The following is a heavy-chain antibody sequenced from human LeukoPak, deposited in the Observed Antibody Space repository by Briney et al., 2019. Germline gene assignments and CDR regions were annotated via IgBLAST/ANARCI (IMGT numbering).Heavy chain of an antibody. Sequence: PGGSLRLSCAASGFTFSSYGMHWVRQAPGKGLEWVAVIWYDGSNKYYADSVKGRFTISRDNSKNTLYLQMNSLRAEDTAVYYCARDLPPNRPLRYFDWLLIGPFDYWGQGTLVTVSS. D-gene: IGHD3-9*01. CDR1: GFTFSSYG. CDR2: IWYDGSNK. V-gene: IGHV3-33*01. J-gene: IGHJ4*02. CDR3: ARDLPPNRPLRYFDWLLIGPFDY.